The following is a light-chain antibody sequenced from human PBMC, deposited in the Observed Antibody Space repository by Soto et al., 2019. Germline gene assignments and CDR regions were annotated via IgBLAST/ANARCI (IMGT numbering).Light chain of an antibody. CDR2: GAS. Sequence: EILMTQSPVTLSVSPGESATLSCRASQSVAYNLAWYQQKPGQAPRLLIYGASTRATDIPARFSGSGFGTEFTLTINSLQSEDFAVYYCHQYNDWPPYTFGQGTKLHIK. CDR1: QSVAYN. V-gene: IGKV3-15*01. J-gene: IGKJ2*01. CDR3: HQYNDWPPYT.